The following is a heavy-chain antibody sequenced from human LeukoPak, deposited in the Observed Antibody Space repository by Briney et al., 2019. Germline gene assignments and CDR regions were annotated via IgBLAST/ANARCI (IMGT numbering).Heavy chain of an antibody. J-gene: IGHJ4*02. V-gene: IGHV4-39*01. CDR1: GGSISSGSYH. CDR3: ARGSYISSTWYYFDY. CDR2: VYYTGST. Sequence: SETLSLTCTVSGGSISSGSYHWGWIRQPPGKGLEWIGSVYYTGSTYYNPSLKSRVTITSKNQFSLKLISVTAADTAVYYCARGSYISSTWYYFDYWGQGTLVTVSS. D-gene: IGHD6-13*01.